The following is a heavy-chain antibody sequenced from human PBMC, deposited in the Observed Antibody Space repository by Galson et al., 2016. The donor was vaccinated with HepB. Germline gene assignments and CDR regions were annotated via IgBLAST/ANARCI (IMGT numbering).Heavy chain of an antibody. J-gene: IGHJ6*03. D-gene: IGHD3-3*01. Sequence: SLRLSCAASGFTFSSFAVHWVRQAPGKGLEWVAFISYDGSNKFYADSVRGRFTISRDNSHNTLYLHMNSLRAEDTAVYYCARDSDFWRQNYMDVWGKGATVTVSS. V-gene: IGHV3-30*04. CDR1: GFTFSSFA. CDR2: ISYDGSNK. CDR3: ARDSDFWRQNYMDV.